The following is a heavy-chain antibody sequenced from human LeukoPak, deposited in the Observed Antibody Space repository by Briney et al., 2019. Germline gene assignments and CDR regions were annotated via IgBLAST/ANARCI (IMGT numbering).Heavy chain of an antibody. CDR1: GGSFSGYY. CDR2: INHSGST. CDR3: ARHSRSAYTGYENAFDI. Sequence: SETLSLTCAVYGGSFSGYYWSWIRQPPEKGLELIGEINHSGSTNYNPSLKSRVTISVDTSKNQFSLKLNSVTAADTGIYYCARHSRSAYTGYENAFDIWGQGTMVTVSS. D-gene: IGHD5-12*01. V-gene: IGHV4-34*01. J-gene: IGHJ3*02.